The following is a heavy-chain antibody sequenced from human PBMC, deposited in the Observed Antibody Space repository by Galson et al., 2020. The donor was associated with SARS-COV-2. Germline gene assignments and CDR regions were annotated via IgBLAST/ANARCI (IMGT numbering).Heavy chain of an antibody. CDR2: IYYSGSS. CDR3: ARGNTYYFDSSGSGAFDI. D-gene: IGHD3-22*01. CDR1: GGSISNGDYY. J-gene: IGHJ3*02. V-gene: IGHV4-30-4*01. Sequence: SETLPLTCAVSGGSISNGDYYWSWIRQPPGKGLEWIGYIYYSGSSYYNPSLKSRLTISVDTSKNQFSLKLSSVTAADTAVYYCARGNTYYFDSSGSGAFDIWGQGTMVAVSS.